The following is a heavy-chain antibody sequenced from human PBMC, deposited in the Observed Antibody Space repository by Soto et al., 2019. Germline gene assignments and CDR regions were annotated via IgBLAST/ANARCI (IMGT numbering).Heavy chain of an antibody. D-gene: IGHD4-17*01. CDR3: ARVKDFGDLFDS. V-gene: IGHV4-39*01. CDR2: IYHTGRT. J-gene: IGHJ4*02. CDR1: GDSISRNSYC. Sequence: SETLSLTCTVSGDSISRNSYCWGWVRQPPGKGLEWIGSIYHTGRTNPNPSLRSRVTISVDTSENQFSLRLTSVTAVDTAVYYCARVKDFGDLFDSWGQGTLVTVS.